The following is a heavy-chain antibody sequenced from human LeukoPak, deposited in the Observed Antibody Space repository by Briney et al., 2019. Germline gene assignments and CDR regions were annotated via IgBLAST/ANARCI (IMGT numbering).Heavy chain of an antibody. D-gene: IGHD3-10*01. CDR1: GYTFTSYD. CDR3: ARDLAGNYFDY. V-gene: IGHV1-69*13. Sequence: GASVKVSCKASGYTFTSYDINWVRQATGQGLEWMGGIIPIFGTANYAQKFQGRVTITADESTSTAYMALSSLRSEDTAVYYCARDLAGNYFDYWGQGTLVTVSS. J-gene: IGHJ4*02. CDR2: IIPIFGTA.